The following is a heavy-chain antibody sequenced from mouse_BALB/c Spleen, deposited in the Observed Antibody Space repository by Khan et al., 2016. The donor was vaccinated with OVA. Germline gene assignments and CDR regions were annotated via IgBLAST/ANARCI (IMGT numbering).Heavy chain of an antibody. CDR1: GFTFNNYG. D-gene: IGHD1-1*01. CDR3: ATSYFYGYYFDY. V-gene: IGHV5-17*02. CDR2: ISGDSNTI. J-gene: IGHJ2*01. Sequence: EAELVESGGGLVQPGGSRKLSCAASGFTFNNYGMHWVRQAPEKGLEWVAYISGDSNTIYYVDSVKGRFTISRDNPKNTLFLQMTSLMSEDTAMYYCATSYFYGYYFDYWGPGTTLTVS.